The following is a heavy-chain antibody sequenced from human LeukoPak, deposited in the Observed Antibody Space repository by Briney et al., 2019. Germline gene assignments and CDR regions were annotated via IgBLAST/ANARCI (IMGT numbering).Heavy chain of an antibody. CDR1: GGSISSYY. D-gene: IGHD3-22*01. Sequence: RSETLSLTCTVSGGSISSYYWGWNRQPPGQGLGWIGYIYYSGSTNYNPSLKSRVTISVDTSKNQFSLKLSSVTAADTAVYYCAAGVYDSSGDYFDYWGQGTLVSVSS. CDR2: IYYSGST. V-gene: IGHV4-59*01. CDR3: AAGVYDSSGDYFDY. J-gene: IGHJ4*02.